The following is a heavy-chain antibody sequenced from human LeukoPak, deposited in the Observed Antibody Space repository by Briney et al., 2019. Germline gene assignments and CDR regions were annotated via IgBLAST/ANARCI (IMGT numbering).Heavy chain of an antibody. CDR3: ARGFGKAAADVFGGYTMDV. D-gene: IGHD6-13*01. Sequence: GGSLRLSCAASGFTVNSNYMSRVRQAPGKGLEWVSHIYTGGSTYYADSVRGRFTISRDNSKTTLYLQMNSMRPEDTAIYYCARGFGKAAADVFGGYTMDVWGQGTTVTVSS. V-gene: IGHV3-66*02. CDR1: GFTVNSNY. CDR2: IYTGGST. J-gene: IGHJ6*02.